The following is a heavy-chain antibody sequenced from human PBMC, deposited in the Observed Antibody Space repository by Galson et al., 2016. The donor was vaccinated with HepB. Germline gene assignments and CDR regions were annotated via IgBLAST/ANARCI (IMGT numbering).Heavy chain of an antibody. J-gene: IGHJ5*02. CDR2: ISSSSSYI. V-gene: IGHV3-21*01. CDR3: AREGYDSSGYNLYT. Sequence: SLRLSCAASGFTFGTYTMNWVRQAPGKGLEWVSSISSSSSYIYYADSLKGRFTISRDNAKNSLFLQMKSLRADDTAVYYFAREGYDSSGYNLYTWGQGTLVTVSS. D-gene: IGHD3-22*01. CDR1: GFTFGTYT.